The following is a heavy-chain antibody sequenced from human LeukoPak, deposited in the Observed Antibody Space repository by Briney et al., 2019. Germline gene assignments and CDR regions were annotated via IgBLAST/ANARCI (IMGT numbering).Heavy chain of an antibody. V-gene: IGHV1-3*01. Sequence: ASVKVSCKASGYTFTSYAMHWVRQAPGQRLEWMGWINAGNGNTKYSQKFQGRVTITRDTSASTAYMELSSLRSEDTALYYCARSPPDSSGYYSLHYYYYGMDVWGQGTTVTVSS. CDR2: INAGNGNT. J-gene: IGHJ6*02. CDR1: GYTFTSYA. D-gene: IGHD3-22*01. CDR3: ARSPPDSSGYYSLHYYYYGMDV.